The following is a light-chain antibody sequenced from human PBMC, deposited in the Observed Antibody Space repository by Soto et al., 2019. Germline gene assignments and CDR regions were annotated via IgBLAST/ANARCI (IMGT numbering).Light chain of an antibody. J-gene: IGKJ4*01. V-gene: IGKV3-20*01. Sequence: EFVLTRSPCTLSLSPGERATLSCRASQTVRNNYLAWYQQKPGQAPRLLIYDASSRATGIPDRFSGGGSGTDFTLTISRLEPEDFAVYYCQQFSSYPLTFGGGTKVDIK. CDR3: QQFSSYPLT. CDR1: QTVRNNY. CDR2: DAS.